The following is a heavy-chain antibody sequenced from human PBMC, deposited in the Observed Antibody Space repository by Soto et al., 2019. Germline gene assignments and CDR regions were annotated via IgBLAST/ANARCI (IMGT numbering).Heavy chain of an antibody. CDR2: VYHTGRT. Sequence: QVQLQESGPGLVKPSETLSLTCTVSGGSFKSGSYSWSWIRQPPGKGLEWIGYVYHTGRTSYNPSLKSRVSISMDTANNQFSLNLDSLTAAYTAVYFCARDFAYFDSWGQGTLVTVSS. V-gene: IGHV4-61*01. CDR1: GGSFKSGSYS. CDR3: ARDFAYFDS. D-gene: IGHD3-3*01. J-gene: IGHJ4*02.